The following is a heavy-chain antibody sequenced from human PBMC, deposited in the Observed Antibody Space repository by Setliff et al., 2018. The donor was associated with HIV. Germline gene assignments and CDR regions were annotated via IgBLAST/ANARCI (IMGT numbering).Heavy chain of an antibody. D-gene: IGHD1-26*01. CDR3: ARLGYSGSLVGAFDT. CDR2: IYTSGST. Sequence: SETLSLTCTVSGASISSYYWNWIRQPAGKGLECIGRIYTSGSTNYNPSLKSRVTMSVDTSKNQFSLKLSSVTAADTAVYYCARLGYSGSLVGAFDTWGQGTLVTVSS. J-gene: IGHJ4*02. CDR1: GASISSYY. V-gene: IGHV4-4*07.